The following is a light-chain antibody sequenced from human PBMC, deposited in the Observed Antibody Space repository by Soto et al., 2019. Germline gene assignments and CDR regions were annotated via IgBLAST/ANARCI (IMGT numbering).Light chain of an antibody. V-gene: IGLV1-40*01. J-gene: IGLJ2*01. CDR3: QSYDSSLSGSRV. CDR2: GNS. CDR1: SSNIGAGYD. Sequence: QSALTQPPSVSGAPGQRVTISCTGSSSNIGAGYDVHWYQQLPGTAPKLLIYGNSNRPSGVPDRFSGSKSGTSASLAITGLQADDEADYYCQSYDSSLSGSRVFGGGTKLTVL.